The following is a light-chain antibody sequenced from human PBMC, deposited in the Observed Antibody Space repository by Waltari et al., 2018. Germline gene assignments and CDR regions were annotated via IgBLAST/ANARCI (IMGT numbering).Light chain of an antibody. CDR2: DVT. CDR1: SSDVGGYNY. J-gene: IGLJ2*01. Sequence: QSALTQPRSVSGSPGQSVPISCTGTSSDVGGYNYVSWYQHHPGKVPKLMIYDVTKRPSGVPVRFSGSQSGNTASLTSSGLQAEDEADYYCCSYAGSYTLLFGGGTKLTVL. V-gene: IGLV2-11*01. CDR3: CSYAGSYTLL.